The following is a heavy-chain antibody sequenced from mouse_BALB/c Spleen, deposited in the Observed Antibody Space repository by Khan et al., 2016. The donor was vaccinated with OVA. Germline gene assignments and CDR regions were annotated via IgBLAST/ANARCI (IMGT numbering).Heavy chain of an antibody. CDR2: INPSTGYT. CDR1: GYTFTSYW. Sequence: VQLQESGAELAKPGASVKMSCKASGYTFTSYWMHWVKQRPGQGLEWIGYINPSTGYTEYNQRFKDKATLTEDKSSSTAYMQLSSLTSEESAVYYCANHGSSSAWLTYWGQGTLVTVSA. D-gene: IGHD1-1*01. J-gene: IGHJ3*01. V-gene: IGHV1-7*01. CDR3: ANHGSSSAWLTY.